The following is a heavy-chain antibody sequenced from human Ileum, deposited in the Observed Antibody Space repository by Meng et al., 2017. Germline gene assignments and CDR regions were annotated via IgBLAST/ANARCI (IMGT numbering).Heavy chain of an antibody. D-gene: IGHD3-22*01. V-gene: IGHV4-34*01. J-gene: IGHJ4*02. CDR1: GGSFSGYY. Sequence: QWLLTRWGAVLFRPSETLSRHCAVYGGSFSGYYWSWIRHPPGKGLEWIGEINHSGSTNYNPSLKSRVTISVDTSKNQFSLKLSSVSAADTAVYYCARNYYDSSGEDSNNYWGQGTLVTVSS. CDR3: ARNYYDSSGEDSNNY. CDR2: INHSGST.